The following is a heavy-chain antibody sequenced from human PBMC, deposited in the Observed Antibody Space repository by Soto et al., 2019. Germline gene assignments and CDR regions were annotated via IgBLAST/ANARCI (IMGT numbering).Heavy chain of an antibody. D-gene: IGHD3-22*01. Sequence: HPGGSLRLSCAASGFTFSSYAMSWVRQAPGKGLEWVSTISASGGSTYYADSVKGRFTISRDNSKNTLYLEMNSLRADDTAVYYCAKESYYYDSSVYRGWYFDLWGRGTLVTVSS. CDR1: GFTFSSYA. V-gene: IGHV3-23*01. CDR3: AKESYYYDSSVYRGWYFDL. J-gene: IGHJ2*01. CDR2: ISASGGST.